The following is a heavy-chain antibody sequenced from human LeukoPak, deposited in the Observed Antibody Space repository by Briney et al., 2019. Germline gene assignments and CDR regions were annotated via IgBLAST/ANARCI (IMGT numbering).Heavy chain of an antibody. CDR3: ARLRGFGADYYYYYMDV. V-gene: IGHV4-4*02. CDR1: GGSISSSNW. CDR2: IHHSGRT. Sequence: SETLSLTCAVPGGSISSSNWWSWVRQPPGKGLEWIGEIHHSGRTNYNPPLKSRVTISVDKSKNQFSLKLSSVTAADTAVYYCARLRGFGADYYYYYMDVWGKGTTVTVSS. D-gene: IGHD3-10*01. J-gene: IGHJ6*03.